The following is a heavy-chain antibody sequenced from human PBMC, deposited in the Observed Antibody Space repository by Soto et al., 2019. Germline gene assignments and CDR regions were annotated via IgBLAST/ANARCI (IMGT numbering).Heavy chain of an antibody. J-gene: IGHJ6*02. D-gene: IGHD3-3*01. CDR2: IYYSGST. CDR3: ASGIFGVVITDYYYYGMDV. Sequence: SETLSLTCTVSGGSISSGDYYWSWIRQPPGKGLEWIGYIYYSGSTYYNPSLKSRVTISVDTSKNQFSLKLSSVTAADTAVYYCASGIFGVVITDYYYYGMDVWGQGTTVTVSS. V-gene: IGHV4-30-4*01. CDR1: GGSISSGDYY.